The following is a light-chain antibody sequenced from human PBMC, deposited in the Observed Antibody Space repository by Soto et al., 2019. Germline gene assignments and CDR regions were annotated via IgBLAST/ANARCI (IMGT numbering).Light chain of an antibody. CDR2: SAS. J-gene: IGKJ4*01. V-gene: IGKV3-11*01. Sequence: EIVLTQSPGTLSLSPGERATLSCRASQSVSSSYLAWYHQKPGQAPRVLIYSASNRATGIPARFSGSGSGTDFTLTISSLEPEDFAVYYCQQRTNWPPTFGGGTKVEMK. CDR3: QQRTNWPPT. CDR1: QSVSSSY.